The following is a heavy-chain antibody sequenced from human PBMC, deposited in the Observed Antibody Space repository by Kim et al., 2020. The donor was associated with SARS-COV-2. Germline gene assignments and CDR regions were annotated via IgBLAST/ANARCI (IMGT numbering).Heavy chain of an antibody. CDR3: ARRTNSSSWSSFDY. D-gene: IGHD6-13*01. J-gene: IGHJ4*02. Sequence: SPSHKSRVTISVDTSKNQFSLRLSSVTAADMAVYYCARRTNSSSWSSFDYWGQGTLVTVSS. V-gene: IGHV4-34*01.